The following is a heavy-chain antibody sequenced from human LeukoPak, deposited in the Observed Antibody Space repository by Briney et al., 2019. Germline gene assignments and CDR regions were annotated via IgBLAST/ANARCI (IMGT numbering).Heavy chain of an antibody. Sequence: PGGSLRLSCATSGFTFSSYAMAWVRQAPGKGLEYVSSISSNGGSTYYGNSVKGRFTISRDNSKNTLYLQMDTLTPEDMGVYYCARSLGYYDYWGQGTLVTVPS. CDR2: ISSNGGST. J-gene: IGHJ4*02. CDR1: GFTFSSYA. V-gene: IGHV3-64*01. CDR3: ARSLGYYDY. D-gene: IGHD3-22*01.